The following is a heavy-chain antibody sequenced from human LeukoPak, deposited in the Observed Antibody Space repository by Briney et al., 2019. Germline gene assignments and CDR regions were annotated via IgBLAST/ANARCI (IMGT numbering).Heavy chain of an antibody. CDR3: AGDRGVGAAVFFAS. Sequence: SQTLSLTCAISGDNVSTNTVTWNWIRQSPSRGLEWLGRTYYRSKWYNDYALSVKSRMTIIPDTSKNQFTLQLNSVTPDDTALYYCAGDRGVGAAVFFASWGLGTLVTVSS. V-gene: IGHV6-1*01. CDR2: TYYRSKWYN. J-gene: IGHJ4*02. CDR1: GDNVSTNTVT. D-gene: IGHD6-13*01.